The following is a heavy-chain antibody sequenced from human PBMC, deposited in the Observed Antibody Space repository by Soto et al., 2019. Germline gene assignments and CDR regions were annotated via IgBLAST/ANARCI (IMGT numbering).Heavy chain of an antibody. CDR1: VVPISSGGYS. D-gene: IGHD3-16*01. CDR3: ARDGGYWSDT. J-gene: IGHJ5*02. Sequence: SETLSLTCAFSVVPISSGGYSCSWIRQPPWKGLEWIGYIYHSGSTYYNPSLKSRVTISVDRSKNQFSLMLSSVTAADTAVYSCARDGGYWSDTWGQGTLVRVSS. V-gene: IGHV4-30-2*01. CDR2: IYHSGST.